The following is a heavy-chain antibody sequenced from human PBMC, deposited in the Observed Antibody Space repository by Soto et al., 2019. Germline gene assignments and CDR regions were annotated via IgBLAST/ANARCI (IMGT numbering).Heavy chain of an antibody. CDR3: AREVSFVGVYYYYGMDV. D-gene: IGHD3-10*01. CDR1: GRSVSSGSYY. V-gene: IGHV4-61*01. J-gene: IGHJ6*02. Sequence: QVQLQESGPGLVKPSETLALTCTVSGRSVSSGSYYWSWIRQPPGKGLEWIGYIYYSGSTNYIPSLKSRVTISVDTSKNQCSLKLSSVTAADTAVYYCAREVSFVGVYYYYGMDVWGQGTTVTVSS. CDR2: IYYSGST.